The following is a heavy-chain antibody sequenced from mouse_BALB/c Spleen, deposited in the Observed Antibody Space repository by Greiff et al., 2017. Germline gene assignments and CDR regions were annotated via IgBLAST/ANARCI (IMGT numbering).Heavy chain of an antibody. V-gene: IGHV2-9*02. J-gene: IGHJ3*01. Sequence: VKLQESGPGLVAPSQSLSITCTVSGFSLTSYGVHWVRQPPGKGLEWLGVIWAGGSTNYNSALMSRLSISKDNSKSQVFLKMNSLQTDDTAMYYCARGYDYDVWFAYWGQGTLVTVSA. CDR1: GFSLTSYG. CDR3: ARGYDYDVWFAY. CDR2: IWAGGST. D-gene: IGHD2-4*01.